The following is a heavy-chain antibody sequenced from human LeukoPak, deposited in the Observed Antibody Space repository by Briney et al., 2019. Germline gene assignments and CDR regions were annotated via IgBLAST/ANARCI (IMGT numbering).Heavy chain of an antibody. J-gene: IGHJ5*02. CDR1: GGTFSSYA. CDR3: ASYIVGATTGQFDP. CDR2: IIPILGIA. Sequence: GASVKVSCKASGGTFSSYAISWVRQAPGQGLEWMGRIIPILGIANYAQKFQGRVTITADKSTGTAYMELSSLRSEDTAVYYCASYIVGATTGQFDPWGQGTLVTVSS. D-gene: IGHD1-26*01. V-gene: IGHV1-69*04.